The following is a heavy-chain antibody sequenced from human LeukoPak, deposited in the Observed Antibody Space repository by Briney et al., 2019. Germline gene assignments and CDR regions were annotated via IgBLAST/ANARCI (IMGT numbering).Heavy chain of an antibody. CDR1: GFTFSTHE. CDR2: ISSGGNVE. Sequence: GGSLRLSCAASGFTFSTHEMNWVRQAPGKGLEWVSHISSGGNVEYYLDSVRGRFTMSRDNARSLLFLQMNRLRDEDTGVYYCARDTLNGPFVISLDYWGQGALVTVSS. D-gene: IGHD3-9*01. J-gene: IGHJ4*02. V-gene: IGHV3-48*03. CDR3: ARDTLNGPFVISLDY.